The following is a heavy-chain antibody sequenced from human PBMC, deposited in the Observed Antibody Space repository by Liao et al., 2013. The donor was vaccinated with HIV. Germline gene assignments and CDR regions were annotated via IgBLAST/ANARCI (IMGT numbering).Heavy chain of an antibody. J-gene: IGHJ4*02. D-gene: IGHD3-16*01. CDR3: ASVRRGQLVTAHFDS. CDR2: MYYAGTT. Sequence: QVHLQESGPRLVKSSETLSLTCSVSGASMGSYYWSWIRQPPGKGLEYIGYMYYAGTTNYNPSLESRVTISVDTSENQFSLRLRSVTAADTAVYYCASVRRGQLVTAHFDSWGQGTPVTVSS. V-gene: IGHV4-59*01. CDR1: GASMGSYY.